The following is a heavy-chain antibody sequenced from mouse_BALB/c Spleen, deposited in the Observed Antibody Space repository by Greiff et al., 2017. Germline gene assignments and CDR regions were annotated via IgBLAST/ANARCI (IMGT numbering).Heavy chain of an antibody. CDR1: GFTFSSYG. J-gene: IGHJ1*01. CDR3: ARELGRDWYFDV. Sequence: DVMLVESGGGLVQPGGSLKLSCAASGFTFSSYGMSWVRQTPDKRLELVATINSNGGSTYYPDSVKGRFTISRDNAKNTLYLQMSRLKSEDTAMYYCARELGRDWYFDVWGAGTTVTVSS. V-gene: IGHV5-6-3*01. D-gene: IGHD4-1*01. CDR2: INSNGGST.